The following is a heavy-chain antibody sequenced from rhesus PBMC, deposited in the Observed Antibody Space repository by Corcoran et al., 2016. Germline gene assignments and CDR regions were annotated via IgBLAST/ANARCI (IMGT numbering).Heavy chain of an antibody. D-gene: IGHD1-1-1*01. J-gene: IGHJ4*01. CDR3: AREYSRFDY. CDR2: IYGSGGST. Sequence: QVQLQESGPGLVKPSETLPLTCAASGASISTNYWRWIRQAPGKGLEWIGRIYGSGGSTDYNPSLKSRVTISIDTSKNQFSLKLSSVTAADTAVYYCAREYSRFDYWGQGVLVTVSS. CDR1: GASISTNY. V-gene: IGHV4S2*01.